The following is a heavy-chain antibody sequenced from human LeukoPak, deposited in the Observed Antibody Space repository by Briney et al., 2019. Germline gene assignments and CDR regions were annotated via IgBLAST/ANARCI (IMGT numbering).Heavy chain of an antibody. V-gene: IGHV4-59*01. D-gene: IGHD3-10*01. J-gene: IGHJ6*02. CDR3: ARDRGGLSQAYYYGMDV. CDR2: IYYSGST. CDR1: GGSISTYY. Sequence: SSETLSLTCTVSGGSISTYYWSWIRQPPGKGLEWIGYIYYSGSTNYNPSLKSRVTISVDTSKNQFSLKLSSVIAADTAVYYCARDRGGLSQAYYYGMDVWGQGTTVTVSS.